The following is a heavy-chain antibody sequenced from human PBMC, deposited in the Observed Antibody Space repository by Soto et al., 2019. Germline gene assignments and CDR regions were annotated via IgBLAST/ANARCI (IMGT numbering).Heavy chain of an antibody. V-gene: IGHV3-53*01. D-gene: IGHD5-12*01. J-gene: IGHJ4*02. CDR1: GFSVSTSH. CDR3: ARDHHRYSGYDYVDY. CDR2: IYSGGAT. Sequence: GGSLRLSCAAAGFSVSTSHISWVRQAPGKGLEWVSVIYSGGATNYADSVKGRFTISRDNAKNSLYLQMNSLRAEDTAVYYCARDHHRYSGYDYVDYWGQGTLVTVSS.